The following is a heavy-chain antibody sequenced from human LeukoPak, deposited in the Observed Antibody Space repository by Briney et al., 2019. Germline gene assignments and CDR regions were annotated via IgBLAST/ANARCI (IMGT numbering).Heavy chain of an antibody. Sequence: GGSLRLSCAASGFTFSSYAMSWVRQAPGKGLEWVANIKQDGSEKYYVDSVKGRFTISRDNAKNSLYLQMNSLRAEDTAVYYCARLTLHAAAKTPQSGDNWFDPWGQGTLVTVSS. J-gene: IGHJ5*02. V-gene: IGHV3-7*01. CDR3: ARLTLHAAAKTPQSGDNWFDP. CDR2: IKQDGSEK. CDR1: GFTFSSYA. D-gene: IGHD1-26*01.